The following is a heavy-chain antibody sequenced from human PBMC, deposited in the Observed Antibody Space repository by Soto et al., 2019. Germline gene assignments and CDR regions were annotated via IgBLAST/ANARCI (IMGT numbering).Heavy chain of an antibody. CDR3: ARETVLVPAALKSYYYYYGMDV. V-gene: IGHV1-69*01. CDR1: GGTFSSYA. CDR2: IIPIFGTA. Sequence: QVQLVQSGAEVKKPGSSVKVSCKASGGTFSSYAISWVRQAPGQGLEWMGGIIPIFGTANYAQKFQGRVTSTADESTSTAYMELSSLRSEDTAVYYCARETVLVPAALKSYYYYYGMDVWGQGTTVTVSS. J-gene: IGHJ6*02. D-gene: IGHD2-2*01.